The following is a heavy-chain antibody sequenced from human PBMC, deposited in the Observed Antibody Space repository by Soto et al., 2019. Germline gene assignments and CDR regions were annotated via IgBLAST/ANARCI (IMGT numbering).Heavy chain of an antibody. J-gene: IGHJ4*02. Sequence: ASVKVSCKASGYTFTSYGISWVRRAPGQGLEWMGWISAYNGNTNYAQKLQGRVTMTTDTSTSTAYMELRSLRSDDTAVYYCARDQSAYGSSWYHYWGQGTLVTVSS. V-gene: IGHV1-18*01. CDR1: GYTFTSYG. CDR2: ISAYNGNT. CDR3: ARDQSAYGSSWYHY. D-gene: IGHD6-13*01.